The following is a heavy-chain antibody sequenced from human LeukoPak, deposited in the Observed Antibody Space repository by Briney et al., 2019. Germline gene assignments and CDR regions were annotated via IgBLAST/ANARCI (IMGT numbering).Heavy chain of an antibody. Sequence: ASVKVSCKASGYTFTGYYMHWVRQAPGQGLEWMGWINPNSGGTNYAQKFQGWVTMTRDTFISTAYMELSRLRSDDTAVYYCARVRNYDILTGPNDAFDIWGQGTMVTVSS. CDR3: ARVRNYDILTGPNDAFDI. CDR2: INPNSGGT. CDR1: GYTFTGYY. V-gene: IGHV1-2*04. D-gene: IGHD3-9*01. J-gene: IGHJ3*02.